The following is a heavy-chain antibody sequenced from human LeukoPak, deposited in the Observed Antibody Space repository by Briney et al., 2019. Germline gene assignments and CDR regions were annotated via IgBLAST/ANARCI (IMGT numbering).Heavy chain of an antibody. J-gene: IGHJ4*02. CDR2: IRYDGNNK. CDR3: AVYDFWSGYYHDY. Sequence: GGSLRLSCAASGFTFASYGMHWVRQAPGKGLEWVAFIRYDGNNKNYADSVKGRFTISRDNSKNSLYLQMSSLRAEDTAVYYCAVYDFWSGYYHDYWGQGTLVTVSS. V-gene: IGHV3-30*02. D-gene: IGHD3-3*01. CDR1: GFTFASYG.